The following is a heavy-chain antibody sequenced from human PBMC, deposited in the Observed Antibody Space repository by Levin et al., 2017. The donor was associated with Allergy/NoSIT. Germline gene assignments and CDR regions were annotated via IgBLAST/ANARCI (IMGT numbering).Heavy chain of an antibody. CDR2: IYYSGST. CDR3: ARAQYYDFWSGYPMVYYYYGMDV. Sequence: PSETLSLTCTVSGGSISSYYWSWIRQPPGKGLEWIGYIYYSGSTNYNPSLKSRVTISVDTSKNQFSLKLSSVTAADTAVYYCARAQYYDFWSGYPMVYYYYGMDVWGQGTTVTVSS. J-gene: IGHJ6*02. CDR1: GGSISSYY. V-gene: IGHV4-59*01. D-gene: IGHD3-3*01.